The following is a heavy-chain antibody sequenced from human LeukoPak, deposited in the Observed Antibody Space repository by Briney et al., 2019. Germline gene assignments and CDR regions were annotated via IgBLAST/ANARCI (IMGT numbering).Heavy chain of an antibody. Sequence: PSETLSLTCTISRGSISGFYWSWIRQPPGKGLEWIGYIYYSGSSNYNPSPKSRVTISVDTSKDQFSLKLSSVTAADTAVYYCARNRASGTPYFDYWGQGLLVTVSS. CDR1: RGSISGFY. D-gene: IGHD3-10*01. V-gene: IGHV4-59*08. CDR3: ARNRASGTPYFDY. CDR2: IYYSGSS. J-gene: IGHJ4*02.